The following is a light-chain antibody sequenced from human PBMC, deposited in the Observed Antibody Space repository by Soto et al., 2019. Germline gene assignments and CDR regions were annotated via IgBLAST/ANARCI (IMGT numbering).Light chain of an antibody. Sequence: EIVLTQSPDTLSLSPGERATLSCRASQTVSSSSLAWYQQKPGQAPRLLIYGASSRATGIPDRFSGSGSGTDFTLTISRLEPEDFAVYYCQQYGSSPPMWTFGQGTKVEIK. CDR3: QQYGSSPPMWT. CDR1: QTVSSSS. J-gene: IGKJ1*01. CDR2: GAS. V-gene: IGKV3-20*01.